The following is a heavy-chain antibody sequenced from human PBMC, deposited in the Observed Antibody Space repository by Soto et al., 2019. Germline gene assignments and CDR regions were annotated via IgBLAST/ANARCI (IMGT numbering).Heavy chain of an antibody. CDR1: GYTFTGYY. J-gene: IGHJ6*02. CDR3: ARTYYDFWSGYGQYGMDV. V-gene: IGHV1-2*04. D-gene: IGHD3-3*01. Sequence: ASVKVSCKASGYTFTGYYMHWVRQAPGQGLEWMGWINPNSGGTNYAQKFQGWVTMTRDTSISTAYMELSRLRSDDTAVYYCARTYYDFWSGYGQYGMDVWGQGTTVTVSS. CDR2: INPNSGGT.